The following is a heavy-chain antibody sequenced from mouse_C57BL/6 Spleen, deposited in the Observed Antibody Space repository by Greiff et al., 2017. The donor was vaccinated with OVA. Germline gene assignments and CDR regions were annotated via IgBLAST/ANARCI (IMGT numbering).Heavy chain of an antibody. J-gene: IGHJ3*01. Sequence: QVQLQQSGAELVKPGASVKISCKASGYAFSSYWMNWVKQRPGKGLEWIGQIYPGDGDTNYNGKFKGKATLTADKASSTAYMQLSSLTSEDSAVYFCAREVDGYQFAYWGQGTLVTVSA. CDR3: AREVDGYQFAY. V-gene: IGHV1-80*01. D-gene: IGHD2-3*01. CDR1: GYAFSSYW. CDR2: IYPGDGDT.